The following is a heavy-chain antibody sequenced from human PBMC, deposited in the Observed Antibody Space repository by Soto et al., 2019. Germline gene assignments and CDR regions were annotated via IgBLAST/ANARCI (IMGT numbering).Heavy chain of an antibody. CDR2: TWYDGSTK. Sequence: QLQLVESGGGVVQPGWSLRLSCAASGFTFRGYGMHWIRQAPGKGLEWVTATWYDGSTKDYADSVKGRFTISRDNSKNTLYLQMNNLRVEDTAVYYCARDITMVRGILYYYGMDVWGQGTTVTVSS. V-gene: IGHV3-33*01. J-gene: IGHJ6*02. CDR1: GFTFRGYG. D-gene: IGHD3-10*01. CDR3: ARDITMVRGILYYYGMDV.